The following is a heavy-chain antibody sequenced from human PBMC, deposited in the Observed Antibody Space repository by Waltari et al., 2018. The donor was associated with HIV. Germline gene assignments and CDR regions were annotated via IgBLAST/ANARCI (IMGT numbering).Heavy chain of an antibody. CDR3: ARDLYYYGSGSRSASAFDI. V-gene: IGHV4-4*07. J-gene: IGHJ3*02. CDR1: GGSISSYY. D-gene: IGHD3-10*01. CDR2: IYTSGST. Sequence: QVQLQESGPGLVKPSETLSLTCTVSGGSISSYYWSWIRQPAGKGLEWIGRIYTSGSTNYNPALKSRGTMSVDTSKNQCCLKLSSVTAADTAVYYCARDLYYYGSGSRSASAFDIWGQGTMVTVSS.